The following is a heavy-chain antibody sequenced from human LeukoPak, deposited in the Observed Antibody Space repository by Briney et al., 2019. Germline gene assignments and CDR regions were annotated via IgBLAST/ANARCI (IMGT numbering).Heavy chain of an antibody. CDR2: VHYSGSI. CDR3: ARGVDSAKVGF. Sequence: SETLSLTCAVFGGSLSGYYWSWVRQAPGKGPEWIGEVHYSGSINYNPSLEGRVTISADASKSQFSLKLTSVTAADTAMYYCARGVDSAKVGFWGQGALVTVSS. CDR1: GGSLSGYY. D-gene: IGHD6-13*01. J-gene: IGHJ4*02. V-gene: IGHV4-34*01.